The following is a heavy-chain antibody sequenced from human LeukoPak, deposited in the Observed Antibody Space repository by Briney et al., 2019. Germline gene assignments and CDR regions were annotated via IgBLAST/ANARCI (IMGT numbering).Heavy chain of an antibody. CDR2: ISASGGST. D-gene: IGHD2-2*01. Sequence: GGSLRLSCAASGFTFSSSAMSWVRQVPGKGLEWVSGISASGGSTSYADSVRGRFTISRDNSKNTLYVQMNSLRAEDTAVYYCAKVGCSSTSCYAGGVFWFDPWGQGTLVTVSS. CDR1: GFTFSSSA. V-gene: IGHV3-23*01. J-gene: IGHJ5*02. CDR3: AKVGCSSTSCYAGGVFWFDP.